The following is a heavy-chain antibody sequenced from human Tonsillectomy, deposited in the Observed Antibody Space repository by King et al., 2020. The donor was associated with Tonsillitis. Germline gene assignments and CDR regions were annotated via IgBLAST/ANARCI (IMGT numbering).Heavy chain of an antibody. CDR1: GFTFSNAW. CDR3: TGYMTTEFDY. J-gene: IGHJ4*02. V-gene: IGHV3-15*01. Sequence: AQLVQSGGGLVKPGGSLRLSCAASGFTFSNAWMSWVRQAPGKGLEWVGPIKRKTDGGTIDYAAPVKGRFTISRDDSKNTLYLQMNTLKTEDTAMYYCTGYMTTEFDYWGQGTLVTVSS. D-gene: IGHD4-11*01. CDR2: IKRKTDGGTI.